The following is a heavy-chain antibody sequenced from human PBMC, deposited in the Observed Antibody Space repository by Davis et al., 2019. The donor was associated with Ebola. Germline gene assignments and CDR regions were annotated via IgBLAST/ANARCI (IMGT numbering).Heavy chain of an antibody. D-gene: IGHD6-19*01. CDR3: AKDSISMAALHDD. V-gene: IGHV3-53*01. CDR2: IYSGGST. J-gene: IGHJ4*02. Sequence: GESLKISCAASGFTVSSNYMSWVRQAPGQGLEWVSVIYSGGSTYYADSVKGRFTISRDNSKNTLYLQMNSLRAEDTAVYHCAKDSISMAALHDDWGQGTLVTVSS. CDR1: GFTVSSNY.